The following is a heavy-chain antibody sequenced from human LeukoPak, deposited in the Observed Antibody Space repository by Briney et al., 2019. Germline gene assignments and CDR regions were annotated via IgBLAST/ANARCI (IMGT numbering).Heavy chain of an antibody. V-gene: IGHV4-34*01. CDR2: INPIATT. D-gene: IGHD1-1*01. CDR3: ARDLGTSGSNWFDP. J-gene: IGHJ5*02. Sequence: XRXXXXXPGKGLEGIRQINPIATTNYHPSLKSRLTISVDTSKNQFSLKLSSVTAADTAVYYCARDLGTSGSNWFDPWGQGTLVTVSS.